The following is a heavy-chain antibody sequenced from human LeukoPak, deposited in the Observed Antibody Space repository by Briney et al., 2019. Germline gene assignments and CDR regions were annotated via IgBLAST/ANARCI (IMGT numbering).Heavy chain of an antibody. V-gene: IGHV4-39*02. CDR1: GGSISSSSYY. CDR2: IYYSGST. CDR3: ARDSVLRYFDWFGSLKYYYYYMDV. Sequence: SETLSLTCTVSGGSISSSSYYWGWIRQPPGKGLEWIGSIYYSGSTYYNPSLKGRFTISRDNAKNSLYLQMNSLRAEDTAVYYCARDSVLRYFDWFGSLKYYYYYMDVWGKGTTVTVSS. D-gene: IGHD3-9*01. J-gene: IGHJ6*03.